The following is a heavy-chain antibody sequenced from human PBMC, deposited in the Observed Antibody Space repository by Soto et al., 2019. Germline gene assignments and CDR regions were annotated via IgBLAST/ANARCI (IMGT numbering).Heavy chain of an antibody. D-gene: IGHD6-13*01. CDR3: AIELPAGTFDI. CDR2: INAGNGNT. J-gene: IGHJ3*02. V-gene: IGHV1-3*01. Sequence: QVQLVQSGAEVKKPGASVKVSCKASGYTFTSYAMHWVRQAPGQRLEWMGWINAGNGNTKYSQKFQGRVTITRDTSASTAYMELSRLRSEDTAVYYCAIELPAGTFDIWGQGTMVPVSS. CDR1: GYTFTSYA.